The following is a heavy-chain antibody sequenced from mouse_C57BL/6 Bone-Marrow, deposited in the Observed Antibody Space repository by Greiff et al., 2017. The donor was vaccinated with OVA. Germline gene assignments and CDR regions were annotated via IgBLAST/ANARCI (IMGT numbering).Heavy chain of an antibody. D-gene: IGHD2-4*01. CDR1: GYTFTDYY. Sequence: VQLQQSGPELVKPGASVKISCKASGYTFTDYYMNWVKQSHGKSLEWIGDINPNNGGTSYNQKFKGKATLTVDKSSSTAYMELRSLTSEDSAVYYCARQDYDYGFAYWGQGTLVTVSA. V-gene: IGHV1-26*01. J-gene: IGHJ3*01. CDR3: ARQDYDYGFAY. CDR2: INPNNGGT.